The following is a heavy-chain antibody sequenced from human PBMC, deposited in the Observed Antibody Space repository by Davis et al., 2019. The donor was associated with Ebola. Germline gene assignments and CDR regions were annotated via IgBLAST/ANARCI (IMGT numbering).Heavy chain of an antibody. CDR1: GGSFSGYY. CDR3: ARERALGYCSSTSCYRDGMDV. D-gene: IGHD2-2*02. J-gene: IGHJ6*02. CDR2: INHSGST. Sequence: MPSETLSLTCAVYGGSFSGYYWSWIRQPPGKGLEWIGEINHSGSTNYNPSLKSRVTISVDTSKNQFSLKLSSVTAADTAVYYCARERALGYCSSTSCYRDGMDVWGQGTTVTVSS. V-gene: IGHV4-34*01.